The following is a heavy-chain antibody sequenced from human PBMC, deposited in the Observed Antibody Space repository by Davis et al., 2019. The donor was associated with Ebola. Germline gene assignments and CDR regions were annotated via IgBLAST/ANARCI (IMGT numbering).Heavy chain of an antibody. V-gene: IGHV3-48*03. CDR2: ISGSATST. CDR3: ARDAFSLSRYDTEDH. D-gene: IGHD3-9*01. Sequence: GESLKISCAASGFTFYRYEMNWVRQAPGKGLEWVSYISGSATSTFYADSVKVRFTISRDNARDSLYLQMDSLRVEDTAIYYCARDAFSLSRYDTEDHWGQGTLVTVSS. CDR1: GFTFYRYE. J-gene: IGHJ4*02.